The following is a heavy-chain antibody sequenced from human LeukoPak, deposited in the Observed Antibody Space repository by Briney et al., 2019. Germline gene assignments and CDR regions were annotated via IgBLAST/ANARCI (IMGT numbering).Heavy chain of an antibody. CDR2: INMYTANP. Sequence: ASVTVSFTASGYTFTRYAINWLRQAPGQGLEWMGWINMYTANPAYAQGFTERFVFSLDTSVTTAYLQISNLKTEDTAVYYCARHDNDDDFDYWGQGTLVTVSS. J-gene: IGHJ4*02. V-gene: IGHV7-4-1*02. CDR3: ARHDNDDDFDY. D-gene: IGHD3-16*01. CDR1: GYTFTRYA.